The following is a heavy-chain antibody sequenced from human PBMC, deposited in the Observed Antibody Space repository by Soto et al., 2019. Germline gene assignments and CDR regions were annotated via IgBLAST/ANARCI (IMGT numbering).Heavy chain of an antibody. CDR1: GFTFNAYS. V-gene: IGHV3-23*01. CDR2: ISTTGGST. D-gene: IGHD1-1*01. CDR3: ARPDGATYNFRY. J-gene: IGHJ4*02. Sequence: DVQLLESGGSLVQPGGSLRLSCAASGFTFNAYSLSWVRQAPGKGLQWVSAISTTGGSTYYADSVKGRFTISRDNSQNTLSLQMNSLRAEDTAVYYCARPDGATYNFRYWGQGTLVTASS.